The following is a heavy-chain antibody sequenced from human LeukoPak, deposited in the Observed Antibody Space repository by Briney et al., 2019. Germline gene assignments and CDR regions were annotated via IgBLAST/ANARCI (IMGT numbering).Heavy chain of an antibody. V-gene: IGHV4-34*01. Sequence: SETLSLTCAVYGGSFSGYYWSWIRQPPGKGLEWIGEINHSGSTNYNPSLKNRVTISVDTSKNQFSLKLSSVTAADTAVYYCARGPQYPWFDPWGQGTLVTVSS. D-gene: IGHD2-2*01. CDR3: ARGPQYPWFDP. CDR2: INHSGST. J-gene: IGHJ5*02. CDR1: GGSFSGYY.